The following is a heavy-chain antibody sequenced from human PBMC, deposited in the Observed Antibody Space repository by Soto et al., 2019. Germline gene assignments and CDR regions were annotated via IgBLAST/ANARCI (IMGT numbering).Heavy chain of an antibody. D-gene: IGHD5-18*01. J-gene: IGHJ5*02. CDR2: INLDGPKT. CDR3: ARELFHGYLDL. Sequence: EVQLVEAGGGLVRPGGSLKLSCAASGFMFGAHWMHWFRQGPNKGLVFVARINLDGPKTNYEDFVEGRFTISRDNAKKTLYLEMSSLRVDDTAVYFCARELFHGYLDLWGQGDVVTVSS. CDR1: GFMFGAHW. V-gene: IGHV3-74*01.